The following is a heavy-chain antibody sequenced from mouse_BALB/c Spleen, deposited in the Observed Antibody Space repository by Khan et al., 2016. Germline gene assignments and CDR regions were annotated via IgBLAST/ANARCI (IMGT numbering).Heavy chain of an antibody. CDR3: ANYVSSYFYFDV. V-gene: IGHV14-3*02. J-gene: IGHJ1*01. Sequence: VQLQQSGAELVKPGASVKLSCTASGFNIKDTYMHWVKQRPEQGLEWIGRIDPANGNTKYDPQFQGKATITADTSSKTAYLQLSSLTSNFPAVYYCANYVSSYFYFDVSGAAPPVTFSS. CDR2: IDPANGNT. CDR1: GFNIKDTY. D-gene: IGHD1-1*01.